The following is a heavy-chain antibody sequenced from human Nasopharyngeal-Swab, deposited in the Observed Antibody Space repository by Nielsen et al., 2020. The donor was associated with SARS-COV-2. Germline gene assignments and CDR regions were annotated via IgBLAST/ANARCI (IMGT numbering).Heavy chain of an antibody. Sequence: GESLKISCAASGFTFSSYAMHWVRQAPGKGLEWVAVISYDGSNKYYADSVKGRFTISRDNSKNTLYLQMNSLRAEDTAVYYCAKNILSIGGRDSYYFDYWGQGTLVTVSS. J-gene: IGHJ4*02. D-gene: IGHD2-15*01. CDR3: AKNILSIGGRDSYYFDY. CDR2: ISYDGSNK. V-gene: IGHV3-30-3*02. CDR1: GFTFSSYA.